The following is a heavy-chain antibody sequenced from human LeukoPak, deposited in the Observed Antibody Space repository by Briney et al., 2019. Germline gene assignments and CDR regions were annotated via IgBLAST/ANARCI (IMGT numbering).Heavy chain of an antibody. CDR3: VKVTAAGFVDH. D-gene: IGHD6-13*01. CDR1: GFTFDDYA. V-gene: IGHV3-9*01. J-gene: IGHJ4*02. CDR2: IGWNSGGI. Sequence: PGRSLRLSCAASGFTFDDYAMHWVRHAPGKGLEWVSGIGWNSGGIVYADSVKGRSTISRDNAKKSLYLQMNSLGAEDTALYYCVKVTAAGFVDHWGQGTLVTVSS.